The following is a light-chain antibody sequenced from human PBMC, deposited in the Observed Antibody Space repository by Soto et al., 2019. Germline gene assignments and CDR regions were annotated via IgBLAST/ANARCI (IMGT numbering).Light chain of an antibody. V-gene: IGLV2-14*01. CDR1: SSDICAYDY. J-gene: IGLJ1*01. CDR2: DVT. Sequence: QSALTQPASVSGSPGQSITISCTGSSSDICAYDYVSWYQQRPVKAPKLMIFDVTNRPSGVSDRFSGSKSGNTASLTISGLQTEDEADYYCSSYTSSSTPYVFGTGTKLTVL. CDR3: SSYTSSSTPYV.